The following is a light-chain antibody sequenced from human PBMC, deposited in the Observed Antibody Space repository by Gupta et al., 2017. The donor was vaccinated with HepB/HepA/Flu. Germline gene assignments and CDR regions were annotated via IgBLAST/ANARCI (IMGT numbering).Light chain of an antibody. Sequence: DIQMTQSPSSLSASVGDRVTITCRASQSISSYLNWYQQKPGKAPKLLIYAASSLQSGVPSTSSGSGSGTDFTLSISRLLPEDFATYYCHQRDTTARTFGQGTKVEIK. CDR2: AAS. CDR1: QSISSY. J-gene: IGKJ1*01. V-gene: IGKV1-39*01. CDR3: HQRDTTART.